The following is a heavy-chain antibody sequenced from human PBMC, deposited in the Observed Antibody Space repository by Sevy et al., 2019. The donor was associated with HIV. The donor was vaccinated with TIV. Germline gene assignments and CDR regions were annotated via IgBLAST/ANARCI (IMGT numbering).Heavy chain of an antibody. V-gene: IGHV4-34*01. CDR2: INHSGST. CDR3: AREWSSSWYYHYYYGMDV. J-gene: IGHJ6*02. D-gene: IGHD6-13*01. CDR1: GGSFSGYY. Sequence: SETLSLTCAVYGGSFSGYYWSWIRQPPGKGLEWIGEINHSGSTNYNPSLKSRVTISVDTSKNQFSLKLSSVTAADTAVYYCAREWSSSWYYHYYYGMDVWGQGTTVTVSS.